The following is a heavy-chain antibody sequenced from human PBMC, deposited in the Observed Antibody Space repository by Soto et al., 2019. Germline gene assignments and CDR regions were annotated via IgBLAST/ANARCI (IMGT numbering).Heavy chain of an antibody. CDR3: AKVTSARVFYFGLDV. Sequence: GGSLRLSCAASGFTVSSNYMSWVRQAPGKGLEWVSVIYSGGSTYYADSVKGRFTISRDNSKNTLYLQMNSLRAEDTAVYHCAKVTSARVFYFGLDVWGQGTTVTVS. CDR1: GFTVSSNY. CDR2: IYSGGST. J-gene: IGHJ6*02. D-gene: IGHD2-2*01. V-gene: IGHV3-53*01.